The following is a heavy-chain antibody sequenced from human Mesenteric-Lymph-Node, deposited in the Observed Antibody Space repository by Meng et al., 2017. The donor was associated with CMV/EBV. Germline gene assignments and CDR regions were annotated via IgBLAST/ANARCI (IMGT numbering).Heavy chain of an antibody. J-gene: IGHJ4*02. CDR2: ISYDGSNT. CDR1: GFTFSSFA. V-gene: IGHV3-30*04. D-gene: IGHD6-13*01. Sequence: GGSLRLSCAVSGFTFSSFAMHWVRQAPGKGLEWVAVISYDGSNTYYGDSVKGRITISRDNSKNTLYLQMNSLRGDDTAVYYCARGNTAPRTTYFDSWGQGTLVTVSS. CDR3: ARGNTAPRTTYFDS.